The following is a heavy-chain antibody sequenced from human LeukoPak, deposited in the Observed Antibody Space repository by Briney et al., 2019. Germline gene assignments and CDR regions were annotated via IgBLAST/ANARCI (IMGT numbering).Heavy chain of an antibody. D-gene: IGHD3-10*01. CDR2: INPDSGDT. CDR1: GSTFISYY. Sequence: ASVKVSCKASGSTFISYYMHWVRQAPGQGLEWMGRINPDSGDTNYAQRFHGRVTMTRDTSNSTAYMELSRLRSDDTAVYYCARSLLGWELEDYWGQGTLVTVSS. CDR3: ARSLLGWELEDY. J-gene: IGHJ4*02. V-gene: IGHV1-2*06.